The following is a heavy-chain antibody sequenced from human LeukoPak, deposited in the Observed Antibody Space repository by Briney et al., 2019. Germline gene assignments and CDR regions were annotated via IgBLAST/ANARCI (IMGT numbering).Heavy chain of an antibody. CDR3: AKSYSYYHMDD. J-gene: IGHJ6*03. CDR1: GFTFSSYN. V-gene: IGHV3-23*01. Sequence: GGSLRLSCGASGFTFSSYNMGWVRQAPGKGLEWVSVISGSGVSTYYTDSVKGRLTISRDNSKDTLYLQMNSLRAEDTAVYYCAKSYSYYHMDDWGKGTSVTVSS. CDR2: ISGSGVST.